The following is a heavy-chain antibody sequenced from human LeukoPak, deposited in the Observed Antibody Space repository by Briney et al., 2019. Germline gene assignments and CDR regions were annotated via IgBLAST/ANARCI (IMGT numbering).Heavy chain of an antibody. CDR2: ISGNGGNT. D-gene: IGHD2-2*01. J-gene: IGHJ6*03. CDR3: ARDEEDIVVKPAAHSRFYYYYYMDV. Sequence: GGSLRLSCAASEFSFSSYAMSWVRQAPGKGLEWVSTISGNGGNTYYAGSVQGRFTISRDNSKNTLHLQMNSLRAEDTAVYYCARDEEDIVVKPAAHSRFYYYYYMDVWGKGTTVTVSS. V-gene: IGHV3-23*01. CDR1: EFSFSSYA.